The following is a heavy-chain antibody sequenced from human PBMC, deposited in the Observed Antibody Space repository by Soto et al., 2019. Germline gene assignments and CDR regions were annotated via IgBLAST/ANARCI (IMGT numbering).Heavy chain of an antibody. CDR3: ARVFAYDSSGYSPDY. D-gene: IGHD3-22*01. V-gene: IGHV4-34*01. CDR1: GGSFSGYY. Sequence: SETLSLTCAVYGGSFSGYYWSWIRQPPGKGLEWIGEINHSGSTNYNPSLKSRVTISVDTSKNQFSLKLSSVTAADTAVYYCARVFAYDSSGYSPDYWGQGTLVTVS. J-gene: IGHJ4*02. CDR2: INHSGST.